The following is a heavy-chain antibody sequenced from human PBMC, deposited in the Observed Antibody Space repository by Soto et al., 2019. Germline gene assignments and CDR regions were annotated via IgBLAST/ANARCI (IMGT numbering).Heavy chain of an antibody. D-gene: IGHD3-10*01. J-gene: IGHJ4*02. CDR2: IYHSGST. V-gene: IGHV4-4*02. CDR3: AREGVDDRTQFDY. CDR1: GGSISSNNW. Sequence: QVQLQESGPGLVKPSGTLSLTCAVAGGSISSNNWWSWVRQPPGKGLEWIGEIYHSGSTNYNPSLKRRGTRSVDKSKNHFSLKLSSVTAADTAVYYCAREGVDDRTQFDYWGQGTLVTVSS.